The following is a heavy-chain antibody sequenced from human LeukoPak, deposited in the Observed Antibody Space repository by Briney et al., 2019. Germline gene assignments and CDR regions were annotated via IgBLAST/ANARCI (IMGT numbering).Heavy chain of an antibody. J-gene: IGHJ4*02. CDR1: GYSFTSYW. Sequence: GESLKISCKGSGYSFTSYWIGWVRQMPGKGLEWMGIIYPGDSDTRYSPSFQGQVTISADKSISTAYLQWSSLKASDTAMYYCAGHHGSLVGTRWFYRDRSYYFDYWGQGTLVTVSS. D-gene: IGHD1-26*01. CDR3: AGHHGSLVGTRWFYRDRSYYFDY. CDR2: IYPGDSDT. V-gene: IGHV5-51*01.